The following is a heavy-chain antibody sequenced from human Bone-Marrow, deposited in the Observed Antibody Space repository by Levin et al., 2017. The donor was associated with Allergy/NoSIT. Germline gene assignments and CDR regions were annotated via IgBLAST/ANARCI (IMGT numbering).Heavy chain of an antibody. CDR3: ARRSGLRFPGSAFDI. J-gene: IGHJ3*02. CDR2: IYYSGST. Sequence: MSSETLSLTCTVSGGSISSYYWSWIRQPPGKGLEWIGYIYYSGSTNYNPSLKSRVTISVDTSKNQFSLKLSSVTAADTAVYYCARRSGLRFPGSAFDIWGQGTMVTVSS. D-gene: IGHD3-3*01. V-gene: IGHV4-59*08. CDR1: GGSISSYY.